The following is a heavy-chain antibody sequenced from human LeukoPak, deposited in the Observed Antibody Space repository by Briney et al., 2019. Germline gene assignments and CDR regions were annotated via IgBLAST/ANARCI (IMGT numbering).Heavy chain of an antibody. J-gene: IGHJ5*02. CDR2: INNSGTRT. CDR3: ARDMGYCSSTSCYPNWFDP. V-gene: IGHV3-23*05. CDR1: GITIRNYG. D-gene: IGHD2-2*01. Sequence: GSLRLSCAASGITIRNYGMTWVRQAPGRGLQWVSSINNSGTRTFYEDSVRGRFTISRDDSKNTIYLQMNSLRAEDTAVYYCARDMGYCSSTSCYPNWFDPWGQGTLVTVSS.